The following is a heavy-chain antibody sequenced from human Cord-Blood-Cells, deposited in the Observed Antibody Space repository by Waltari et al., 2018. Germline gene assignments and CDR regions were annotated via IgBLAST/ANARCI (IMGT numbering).Heavy chain of an antibody. CDR1: GYTFTSYA. D-gene: IGHD3-16*02. J-gene: IGHJ3*02. CDR3: ARDRSDYIWGSYRYNAFDI. V-gene: IGHV1-3*01. Sequence: QVQLVQSGAEVKKPVASVKVSCKASGYTFTSYAMHWVRQAPGQRLEWMGWINAGNVNTKYSQKFQGRVTITRDTSASTAYMELSSLRSEDTAVYYCARDRSDYIWGSYRYNAFDIWGQGTMVTVSS. CDR2: INAGNVNT.